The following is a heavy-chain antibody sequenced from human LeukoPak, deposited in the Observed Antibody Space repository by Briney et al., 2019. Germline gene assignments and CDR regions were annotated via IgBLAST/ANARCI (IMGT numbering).Heavy chain of an antibody. J-gene: IGHJ4*02. CDR1: GYTFTSYY. D-gene: IGHD2-15*01. CDR3: ARASGGSPVGVY. V-gene: IGHV1-46*01. Sequence: ASVKVSCKASGYTFTSYYMHWVRQAPGRGLEWMGIINPSGGSTSYAQKFQGRVTMTTDTSTSTAYMELRSLRSDDTAVYYCARASGGSPVGVYWGQGTLVTVSS. CDR2: INPSGGST.